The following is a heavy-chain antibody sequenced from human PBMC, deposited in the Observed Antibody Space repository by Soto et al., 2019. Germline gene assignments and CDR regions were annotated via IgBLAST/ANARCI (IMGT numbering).Heavy chain of an antibody. CDR3: AKDGIVVVPAAIAHYGMDV. V-gene: IGHV3-43*02. CDR1: GFTFDDYA. Sequence: GGSLRLSCAASGFTFDDYAMHWVRQAPGKGLEGVSLISGDGGSTYYADSVKGRFTISRDNSKNSLYLQMNSLRTEDTALYYCAKDGIVVVPAAIAHYGMDVWGQGTTVTVSS. CDR2: ISGDGGST. D-gene: IGHD2-2*01. J-gene: IGHJ6*02.